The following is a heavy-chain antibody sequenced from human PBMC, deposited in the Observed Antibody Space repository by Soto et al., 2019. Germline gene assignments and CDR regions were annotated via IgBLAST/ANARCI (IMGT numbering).Heavy chain of an antibody. CDR2: IYYSGST. CDR1: GGSVSSGSYY. Sequence: QVQLQESGPGLVKPSETLSLTCTVSGGSVSSGSYYWSWIRQPPGKGLEWIGYIYYSGSTNYNPSRKSRVTISVDTSKNQFSLKLSSVTAADTAVYYCAGLGAAYYYYGMDVWGQGTTVTVSS. D-gene: IGHD3-16*01. J-gene: IGHJ6*02. V-gene: IGHV4-61*01. CDR3: AGLGAAYYYYGMDV.